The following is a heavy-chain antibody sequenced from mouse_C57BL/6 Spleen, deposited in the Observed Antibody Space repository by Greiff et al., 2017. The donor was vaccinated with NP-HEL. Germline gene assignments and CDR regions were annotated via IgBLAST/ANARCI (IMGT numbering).Heavy chain of an antibody. CDR2: IHPNSGST. V-gene: IGHV1-64*01. Sequence: VQLQQSGAELVKPGASVKLSCKASGYTFTSYWMHWVKQRPGQGLEWIGMIHPNSGSTNYNEKFKSKATLTVDKSSSTAYMQLSSLTSEDSAVYYCARSTVGAGGYWGQGTTLTVSS. CDR1: GYTFTSYW. CDR3: ARSTVGAGGY. J-gene: IGHJ2*01. D-gene: IGHD1-1*01.